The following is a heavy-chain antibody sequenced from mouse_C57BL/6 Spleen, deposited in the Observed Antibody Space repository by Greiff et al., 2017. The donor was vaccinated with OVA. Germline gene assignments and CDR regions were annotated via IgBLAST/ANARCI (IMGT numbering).Heavy chain of an antibody. D-gene: IGHD1-1*01. J-gene: IGHJ1*03. Sequence: EVQLQQSGPELVKPGASVKISCKASGYTFTDYYMNWVKQSHGKSLEWIGDINPNNGGTSYNQKFKGKATLTVDKSSSTAYMELRSLTSEDSAVYYCARSASPYYYGSSWYFAVWGTGTTVTVSS. CDR1: GYTFTDYY. V-gene: IGHV1-26*01. CDR2: INPNNGGT. CDR3: ARSASPYYYGSSWYFAV.